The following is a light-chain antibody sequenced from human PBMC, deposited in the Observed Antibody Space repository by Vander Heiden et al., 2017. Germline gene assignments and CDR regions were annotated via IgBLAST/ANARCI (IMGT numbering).Light chain of an antibody. CDR2: ATD. J-gene: IGLJ1*01. V-gene: IGLV1-44*01. Sequence: QSVLTQPPSASGTPGQRVTISCSGSSSSIGSNTVNWFQHLPGTAPKLLIYATDQRPSGVPDRFSASKSGASDSLAISGLQPEDEADYYCAAWDGSLKGPFFGTGTKVTVL. CDR1: SSSIGSNT. CDR3: AAWDGSLKGPF.